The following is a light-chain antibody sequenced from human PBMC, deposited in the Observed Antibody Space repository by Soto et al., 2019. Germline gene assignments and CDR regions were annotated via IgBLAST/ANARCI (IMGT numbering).Light chain of an antibody. J-gene: IGLJ2*01. CDR3: AAWDDSLSVHVV. V-gene: IGLV1-47*01. Sequence: QSVLTQPPSASGTPGQRVTISCSGSSYNIGSNYVYWYQQLPGTAPKLLIYRNNQRPSGVPDRFSGSKSGTSASLAISGLRSEDEADYYCAAWDDSLSVHVVFGGGTQLTVL. CDR2: RNN. CDR1: SYNIGSNY.